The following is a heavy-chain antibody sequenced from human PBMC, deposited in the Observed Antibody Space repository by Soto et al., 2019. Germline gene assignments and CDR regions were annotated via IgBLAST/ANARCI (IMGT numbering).Heavy chain of an antibody. CDR1: ENTFSTYL. J-gene: IGHJ5*02. D-gene: IGHD1-1*01. CDR2: HNGYNGQT. Sequence: ASVGVSCKXSENTFSTYLVHWVRQVHGQGLEWMGWHNGYNGQTEYSQKFQGRVTITRDTSAKTAYLELRSLTSEDPAVYYCAGPHDRAGLGTWGQGTLVTVSS. V-gene: IGHV1-3*01. CDR3: AGPHDRAGLGT.